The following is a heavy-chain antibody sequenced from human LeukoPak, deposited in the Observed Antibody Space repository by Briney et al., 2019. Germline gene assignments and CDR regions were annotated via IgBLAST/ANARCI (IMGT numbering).Heavy chain of an antibody. J-gene: IGHJ4*02. Sequence: SETLSLTCSVSGGSISTSSYYWGWIRQPPGKGLEWIGSIYYSGTTYYNPSLKSRVTISVDTSKNQFSLKLSSVTAADTAVYYCARFGIALDYWGQGTLVTVSS. CDR3: ARFGIALDY. CDR1: GGSISTSSYY. CDR2: IYYSGTT. D-gene: IGHD1-14*01. V-gene: IGHV4-39*07.